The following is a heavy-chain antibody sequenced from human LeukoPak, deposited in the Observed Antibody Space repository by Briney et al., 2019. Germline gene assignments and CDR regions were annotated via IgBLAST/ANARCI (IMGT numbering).Heavy chain of an antibody. Sequence: SVKVSCKASGGTFSSYAISWVRQAPGQGLEWMGGIIPIFGTANYAQKFQGRVTITADESTGTAYMELSSLRSEDTAVYYCARDRGSDSSGTNWFDPWGQGTLVTVSS. D-gene: IGHD3-22*01. J-gene: IGHJ5*02. V-gene: IGHV1-69*13. CDR1: GGTFSSYA. CDR3: ARDRGSDSSGTNWFDP. CDR2: IIPIFGTA.